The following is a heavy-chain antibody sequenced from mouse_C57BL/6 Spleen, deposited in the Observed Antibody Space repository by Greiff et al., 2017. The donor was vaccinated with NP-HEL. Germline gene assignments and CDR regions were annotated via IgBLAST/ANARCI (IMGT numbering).Heavy chain of an antibody. CDR1: GFTFSDYG. CDR3: ARTYYYGSRGDAMDY. J-gene: IGHJ4*01. CDR2: ISSGSSTI. Sequence: EVQLVESGGGLVKPGGSLKLSCAASGFTFSDYGMHWVRQAPEKGLEWVAYISSGSSTIYYADTVKGRFTISRDNAKNTLFLQMTSLRSEDTAMYYCARTYYYGSRGDAMDYWGQGTSVTVSS. D-gene: IGHD1-1*01. V-gene: IGHV5-17*01.